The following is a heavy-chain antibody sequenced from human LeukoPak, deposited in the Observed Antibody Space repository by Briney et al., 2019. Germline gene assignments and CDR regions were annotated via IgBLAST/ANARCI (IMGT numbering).Heavy chain of an antibody. CDR3: ASSPRKDSSGWYFDY. D-gene: IGHD6-19*01. CDR2: IYTSGST. Sequence: PSETLSLTCTVSGGSISSDYWSWIRQPAGKGLEWIGRIYTSGSTNYNPSLKSRVTMSVDTSKNQFSLKLSSVTAADTAVYYCASSPRKDSSGWYFDYWGQGTLVTVSS. J-gene: IGHJ4*02. V-gene: IGHV4-4*07. CDR1: GGSISSDY.